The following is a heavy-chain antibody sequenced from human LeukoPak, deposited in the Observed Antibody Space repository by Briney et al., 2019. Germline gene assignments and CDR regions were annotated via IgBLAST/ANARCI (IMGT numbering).Heavy chain of an antibody. D-gene: IGHD2-15*01. V-gene: IGHV3-30*18. CDR3: AKDAPGSGGNLSWLDP. CDR1: GFTFSSYG. J-gene: IGHJ5*02. Sequence: GALRLSCAASGFTFSSYGMHWVRQAPGKGLEWVAVISYDGRNKYYTDSVKGRFTISRDNSKNTVYLQTSSLRPEDTAVYNCAKDAPGSGGNLSWLDPWGQGTPVTVSS. CDR2: ISYDGRNK.